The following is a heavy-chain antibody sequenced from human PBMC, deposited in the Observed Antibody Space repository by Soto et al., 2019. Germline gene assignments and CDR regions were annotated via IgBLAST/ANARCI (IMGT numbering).Heavy chain of an antibody. J-gene: IGHJ4*02. Sequence: SGPTLVNPXKTLTLTCTFSGFSLSTSGMCVSWIRQPPGKALEWLALIDWDDDKYYSTSLKTRLTISKDTSKNQVVLTMTNMDPVETDTYYCARISGSSSYNFDYWGQGTLVTVSS. CDR3: ARISGSSSYNFDY. V-gene: IGHV2-70*01. D-gene: IGHD6-6*01. CDR1: GFSLSTSGMC. CDR2: IDWDDDK.